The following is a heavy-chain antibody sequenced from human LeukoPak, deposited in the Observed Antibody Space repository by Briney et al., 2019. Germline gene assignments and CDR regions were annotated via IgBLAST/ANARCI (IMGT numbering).Heavy chain of an antibody. CDR2: IIPIFGTA. CDR3: ARFPPRIAAAGTLRYYYYYMDV. Sequence: GSSVKVSCKASGGTFSSYAISWVRQAPGQGLEWMGGIIPIFGTANYAQKSQGRVTITTDESTSTAYMELSSLRSDDTAVYYCARFPPRIAAAGTLRYYYYYMDVWGKGTTVTVSS. CDR1: GGTFSSYA. J-gene: IGHJ6*03. D-gene: IGHD6-13*01. V-gene: IGHV1-69*05.